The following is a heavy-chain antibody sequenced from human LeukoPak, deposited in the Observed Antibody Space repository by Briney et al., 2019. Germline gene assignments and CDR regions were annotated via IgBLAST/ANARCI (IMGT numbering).Heavy chain of an antibody. Sequence: PGGSLRLSCAASGFTFSSYEMNWVRQAPGKGLEWVSLINSDGSSTRYADSVKGRFTISRDNAKNTLYLQMNSLRAEDTAVYYCARGKAVAGTFSWFDPWGQGTLVTVSS. CDR3: ARGKAVAGTFSWFDP. V-gene: IGHV3-74*01. CDR1: GFTFSSYE. CDR2: INSDGSST. J-gene: IGHJ5*02. D-gene: IGHD6-19*01.